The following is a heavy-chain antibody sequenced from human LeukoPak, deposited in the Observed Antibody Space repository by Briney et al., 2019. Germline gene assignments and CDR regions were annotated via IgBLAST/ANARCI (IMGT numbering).Heavy chain of an antibody. Sequence: ASVKVSCKAFGYTFTSYGISWVRQAPGQGLEWMGWISAYNGNTNYAQKLQGRVTMTTDTSTSTAYMELRSLRSDDTAVYYCARARGGTSYTRFDYWGQGTLVTVSS. CDR1: GYTFTSYG. CDR2: ISAYNGNT. J-gene: IGHJ4*02. CDR3: ARARGGTSYTRFDY. V-gene: IGHV1-18*01. D-gene: IGHD1-1*01.